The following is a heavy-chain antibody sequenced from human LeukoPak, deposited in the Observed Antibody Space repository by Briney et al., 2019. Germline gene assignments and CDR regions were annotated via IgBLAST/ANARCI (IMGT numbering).Heavy chain of an antibody. J-gene: IGHJ4*02. CDR1: GFTFSGYS. V-gene: IGHV3-21*04. D-gene: IGHD6-13*01. CDR2: FATRSTSI. Sequence: GGSLRLSCTASGFTFSGYSMNWIRQAPGEGLEWGSSFATRSTSIYHAGSVKGRFAISRDNAKNTLYLQMNSLRAEDTAVYYCAKCLGSGWYASSDWGQGTLVTVPS. CDR3: AKCLGSGWYASSD.